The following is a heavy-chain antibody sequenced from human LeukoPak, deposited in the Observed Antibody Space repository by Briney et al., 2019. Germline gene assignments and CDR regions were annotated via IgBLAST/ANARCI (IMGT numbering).Heavy chain of an antibody. CDR3: ARLYSGSYYERDY. J-gene: IGHJ4*02. Sequence: SETLSLTCTLSGDSISSDIYSWGWIRQPPGKGLEWIGTIYYGGSTYYNPSLKSRVTTSVDTSKNQFSLRLSSVTAADTAVYYCARLYSGSYYERDYWGQGTLVTVSS. D-gene: IGHD1-26*01. CDR2: IYYGGST. V-gene: IGHV4-39*01. CDR1: GDSISSDIYS.